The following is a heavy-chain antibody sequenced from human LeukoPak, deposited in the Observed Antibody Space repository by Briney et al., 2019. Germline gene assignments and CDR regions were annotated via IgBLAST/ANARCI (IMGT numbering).Heavy chain of an antibody. CDR1: GFTFSSYS. D-gene: IGHD3-3*01. CDR3: ARDPRYYDFWSGYAIDAFDI. Sequence: TGGSLRLSCAASGFTFSSYSMNWVRQAPGKGLEWVSSISSSSSYIYYADSVKGRFTISRDSAKNSLYLQMNSLRAEDTAVYYCARDPRYYDFWSGYAIDAFDIWGQGTMVTVSS. CDR2: ISSSSSYI. V-gene: IGHV3-21*01. J-gene: IGHJ3*02.